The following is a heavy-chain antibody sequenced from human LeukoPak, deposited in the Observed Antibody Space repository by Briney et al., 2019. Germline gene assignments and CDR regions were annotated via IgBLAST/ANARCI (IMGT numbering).Heavy chain of an antibody. CDR1: GGSISSYY. J-gene: IGHJ3*02. D-gene: IGHD3-22*01. Sequence: SETVSLTCSVSGGSISSYYWSWIPQPAGKGLEWIGRIYTSGSTNYNPSLKSRVTMSVDTSKNQFSLKLSSVTAADTAVYYCARDGYGNYYDSSGYFQPAFDIWGQGTMVTVSS. CDR2: IYTSGST. CDR3: ARDGYGNYYDSSGYFQPAFDI. V-gene: IGHV4-4*07.